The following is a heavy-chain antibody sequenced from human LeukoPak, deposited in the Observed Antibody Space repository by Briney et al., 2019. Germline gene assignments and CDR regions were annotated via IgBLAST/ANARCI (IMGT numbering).Heavy chain of an antibody. V-gene: IGHV3-7*01. Sequence: GGSLRLSCVASGFTFSSRDWMTWVRQAPGKGLEWVANIKQDGSEKNYVDSVKGRFTISRDNAKNSLYLQMNSLRAEDTAVYYCARDFVAGTSSFDYWGQGTLVTVSS. CDR3: ARDFVAGTSSFDY. CDR1: GFTFSSRDW. CDR2: IKQDGSEK. D-gene: IGHD6-19*01. J-gene: IGHJ4*02.